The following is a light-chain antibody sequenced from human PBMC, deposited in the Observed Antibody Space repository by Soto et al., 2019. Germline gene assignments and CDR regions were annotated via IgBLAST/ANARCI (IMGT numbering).Light chain of an antibody. V-gene: IGKV3-11*01. J-gene: IGKJ1*01. Sequence: EILLTQSPATLSWSPGERATLSCRASQNVANYLDWYKQKPGQAPRLLIYESSNRATGIAARFSGSASGTEFPLTISSIEPEDFAVYYCQQRSNWPTFGQGTQVDI. CDR1: QNVANY. CDR2: ESS. CDR3: QQRSNWPT.